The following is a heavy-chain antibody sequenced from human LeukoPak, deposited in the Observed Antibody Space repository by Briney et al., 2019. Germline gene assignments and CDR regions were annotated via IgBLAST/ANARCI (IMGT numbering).Heavy chain of an antibody. CDR1: GGSFSGYY. D-gene: IGHD6-25*01. J-gene: IGHJ6*03. Sequence: PSETLSLTCAVYGGSFSGYYWSWIRQPPGKGLEWIGEINHSGSTNYNPSLKSRVTISVDTSKNQFSLKLSSVTAADTAVYYCARGAVEAATARGFYYYYYMDVWGKGTTVTISS. V-gene: IGHV4-34*01. CDR3: ARGAVEAATARGFYYYYYMDV. CDR2: INHSGST.